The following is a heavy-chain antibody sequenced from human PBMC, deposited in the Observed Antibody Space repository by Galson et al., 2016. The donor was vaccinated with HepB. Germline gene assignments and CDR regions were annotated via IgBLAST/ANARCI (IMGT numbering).Heavy chain of an antibody. D-gene: IGHD2-21*01. CDR3: TRDPASYN. CDR2: ISGSGDRT. V-gene: IGHV3-23*01. Sequence: SLRLSCAASGFTFSTSPMSWVRRAPGKGLEWPSSISGSGDRTYYTDSVKGRFPISRDTSKNKLYLQMSSLRVDYTALYYCTRDPASYNWGQGTLVLVSS. CDR1: GFTFSTSP. J-gene: IGHJ4*02.